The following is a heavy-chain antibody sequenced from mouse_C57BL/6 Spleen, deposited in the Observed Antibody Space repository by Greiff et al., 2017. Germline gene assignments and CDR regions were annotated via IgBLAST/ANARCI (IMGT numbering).Heavy chain of an antibody. CDR1: GYTFTSYW. J-gene: IGHJ2*01. CDR2: IDPSDSYT. CDR3: ATFGSSHFDY. Sequence: QVQLQQPGAELVMPGASVKLSCKASGYTFTSYWMHWVKQRPGQGLEWIGEIDPSDSYTNYNQNFKGKSAVPVDKSSSTAYMQLSSLTSEDSAVYYCATFGSSHFDYWGQGTTLTVSS. V-gene: IGHV1-69*01. D-gene: IGHD1-1*01.